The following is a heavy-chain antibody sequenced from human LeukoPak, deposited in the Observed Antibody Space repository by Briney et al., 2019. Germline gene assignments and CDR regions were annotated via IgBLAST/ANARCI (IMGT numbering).Heavy chain of an antibody. CDR1: GFIFSSYW. J-gene: IGHJ4*02. CDR3: ARGLSWFGESHFDY. CDR2: IKQDGSEK. Sequence: GGSLRLSCAASGFIFSSYWMSWVRQAPGKGLEWVANIKQDGSEKYYVDSVKGRFTISRDNAKNSLYLQMNSLRAEDTAVYYCARGLSWFGESHFDYWGQGTLVTVSS. D-gene: IGHD3-10*01. V-gene: IGHV3-7*01.